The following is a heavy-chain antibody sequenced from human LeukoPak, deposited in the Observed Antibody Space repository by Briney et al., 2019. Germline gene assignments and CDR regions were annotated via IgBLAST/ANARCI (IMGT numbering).Heavy chain of an antibody. CDR2: IYYSGST. J-gene: IGHJ3*02. Sequence: SETLSLTCTVSGGSISSVDYYWSWIRQPPGKVVEWIGYIYYSGSTYYNLSLKSRVTISVHTSKKQSSLKLSSVTAADTALYYCARGVLGSGAFDIWGQGTMVTVSS. CDR1: GGSISSVDYY. V-gene: IGHV4-30-4*08. D-gene: IGHD4/OR15-4a*01. CDR3: ARGVLGSGAFDI.